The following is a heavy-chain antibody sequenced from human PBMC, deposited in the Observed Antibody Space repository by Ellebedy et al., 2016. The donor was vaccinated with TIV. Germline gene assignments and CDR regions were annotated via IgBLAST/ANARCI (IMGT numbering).Heavy chain of an antibody. CDR1: GFSLSTSGVG. J-gene: IGHJ4*01. CDR2: IYGNDDK. CDR3: AHRDSSTSAYTYAYAY. Sequence: SGPTLVXPTQTLTLTCTFSGFSLSTSGVGVGWIRQPPGKALEWLALIYGNDDKRYSPSLRSRLTITKDTSKNQVVLTMTNLDPVDTATYYYAHRDSSTSAYTYAYAYWGQGTLVTVSS. V-gene: IGHV2-5*01. D-gene: IGHD5-18*01.